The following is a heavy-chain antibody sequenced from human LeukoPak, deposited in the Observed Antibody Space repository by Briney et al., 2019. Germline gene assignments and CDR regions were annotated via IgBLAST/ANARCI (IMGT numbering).Heavy chain of an antibody. Sequence: ASVKVSCKASGYTFTSYGISWVRQAPGQGLEWMGWISAYNGNTNCAQKFQGRVTMTRDTSISTAYMELSRLRSDDTAVYYCARVMDSGYDNNWFDPWGQGTLVTVSS. J-gene: IGHJ5*02. CDR2: ISAYNGNT. CDR1: GYTFTSYG. V-gene: IGHV1-18*01. CDR3: ARVMDSGYDNNWFDP. D-gene: IGHD5-12*01.